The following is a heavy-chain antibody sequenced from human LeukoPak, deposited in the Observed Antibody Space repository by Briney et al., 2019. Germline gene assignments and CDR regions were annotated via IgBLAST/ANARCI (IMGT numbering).Heavy chain of an antibody. V-gene: IGHV1-69*13. CDR1: GGTFSGYA. CDR2: IIPIFGTA. CDR3: ARGVLRYFDWLLELDY. D-gene: IGHD3-9*01. J-gene: IGHJ4*02. Sequence: ASVKVSCKASGGTFSGYAISWVRQAPGQGLEWMGGIIPIFGTANYAQKFQGRVTITADESTSTAYMELSSLRSEDTAVYYCARGVLRYFDWLLELDYWGQGTLVTVSS.